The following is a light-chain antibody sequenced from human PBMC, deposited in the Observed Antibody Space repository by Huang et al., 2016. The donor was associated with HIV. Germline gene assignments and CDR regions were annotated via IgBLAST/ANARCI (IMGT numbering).Light chain of an antibody. Sequence: EIVMTQSPATVSVSPGERVTLPCRASQGVSSNLAWYQQKPGQAPRLLVYGASTRATVIPARFTGSVFGTEFTLTISSLQSEDSAIYYCQQYDNWPPWSFGPGTKVEIK. CDR3: QQYDNWPPWS. V-gene: IGKV3-15*01. CDR1: QGVSSN. CDR2: GAS. J-gene: IGKJ1*01.